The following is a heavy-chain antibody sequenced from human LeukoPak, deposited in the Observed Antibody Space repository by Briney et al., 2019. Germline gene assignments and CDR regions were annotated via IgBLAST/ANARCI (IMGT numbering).Heavy chain of an antibody. CDR2: INHSGST. CDR3: ARASWGSGYPRAYYGMDV. D-gene: IGHD3-3*01. V-gene: IGHV4-34*01. Sequence: PSETLSLTCAVYGGSFSGYYWSWIRQPPGKGLEWIGEINHSGSTNYNPSLKSRVTISVDTSKNQFSLKLSSVTAADTAVYYCARASWGSGYPRAYYGMDVWGQGTTVTVSS. CDR1: GGSFSGYY. J-gene: IGHJ6*02.